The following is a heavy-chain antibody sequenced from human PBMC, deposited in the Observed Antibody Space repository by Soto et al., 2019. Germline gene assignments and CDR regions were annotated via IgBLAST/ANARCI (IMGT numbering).Heavy chain of an antibody. V-gene: IGHV5-51*01. CDR1: GYSFTNYW. D-gene: IGHD3-22*01. CDR3: ASRSHYYDSSGYYYFDY. Sequence: GESLKISCKGSGYSFTNYWIGWVRQMPGKGLEWMGIIYPGDSDTRYSPSFQGQVTISADKSISTAYLQWSSLKASDTAMYYCASRSHYYDSSGYYYFDYWGQGTLVTVSS. CDR2: IYPGDSDT. J-gene: IGHJ4*02.